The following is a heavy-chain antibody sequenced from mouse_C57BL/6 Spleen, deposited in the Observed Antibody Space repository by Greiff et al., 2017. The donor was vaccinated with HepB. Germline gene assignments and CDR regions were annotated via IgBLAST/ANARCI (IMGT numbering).Heavy chain of an antibody. V-gene: IGHV5-16*01. CDR1: GFTFSDYY. CDR2: INYDGSST. Sequence: EVMLVESEGGLVQPGSSMKLSCTASGFTFSDYYMAWVRQVPEKGLEWVANINYDGSSTYYLDSLKSRFIISRDNAKNILYLQMSSLKSEDTATYYCAREGSPYFDYWGQGTTLTVSS. D-gene: IGHD1-1*02. CDR3: AREGSPYFDY. J-gene: IGHJ2*01.